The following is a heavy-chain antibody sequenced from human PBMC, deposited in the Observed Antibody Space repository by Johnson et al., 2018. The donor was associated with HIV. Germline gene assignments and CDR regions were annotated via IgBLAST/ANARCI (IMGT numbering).Heavy chain of an antibody. D-gene: IGHD3-10*01. V-gene: IGHV3-30*03. J-gene: IGHJ3*01. CDR2: ISYDGSNT. CDR3: ARAPEVRGVDAFDV. Sequence: QMLLVESGGGLVQPGGSLRLSCAASGFTFSSYGMHWVRQAPGKGLEWVAVISYDGSNTYYADSVKGRFTISRDNSKNTLYLQMNSLRAEDTAVYYCARAPEVRGVDAFDVWGQGTMVTVSS. CDR1: GFTFSSYG.